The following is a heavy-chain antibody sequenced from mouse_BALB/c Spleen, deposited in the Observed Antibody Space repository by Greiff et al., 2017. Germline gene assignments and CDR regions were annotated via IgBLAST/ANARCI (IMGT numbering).Heavy chain of an antibody. J-gene: IGHJ4*01. D-gene: IGHD2-4*01. CDR1: GFTFSSFG. V-gene: IGHV5-17*02. Sequence: EVQLVESGGGLVQPGGSRKLSCAASGFTFSSFGTHWVRQAPEKGLEWVAYISSGSSTIYYADTVKGRFTISRDNPKNTLFLQMTSLRSEDTAMYYCASTMITNYAMDYWGQGTSVTVSS. CDR3: ASTMITNYAMDY. CDR2: ISSGSSTI.